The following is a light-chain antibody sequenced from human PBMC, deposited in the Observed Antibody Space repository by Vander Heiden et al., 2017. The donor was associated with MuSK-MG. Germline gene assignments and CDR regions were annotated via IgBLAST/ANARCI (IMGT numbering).Light chain of an antibody. J-gene: IGLJ2*01. Sequence: QSALTQPASVSGSTGQSVTMSCTGTYSDVGSYNFVSWYQQHPGAVPKRSMYEVYKRPSGVSSRVSASRSGYTESLTISGLQAEDEADDDCFAYAGSSTGIFGGGTKLTVL. CDR3: FAYAGSSTGI. V-gene: IGLV2-23*02. CDR1: YSDVGSYNF. CDR2: EVY.